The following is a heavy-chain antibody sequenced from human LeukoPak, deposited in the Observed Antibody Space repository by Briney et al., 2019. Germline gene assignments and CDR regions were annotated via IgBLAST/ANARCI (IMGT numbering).Heavy chain of an antibody. CDR2: INHSGST. Sequence: PSETLSLTCAVYGGSFSGYYWSWIRQPPGKGLEWIGEINHSGSTNYNPSLKSRVTISVDTSKNQFSLQLNSVTPEDTAVYYCAREKGYSSIWFDPWGQGTLVTVSS. CDR1: GGSFSGYY. CDR3: AREKGYSSIWFDP. V-gene: IGHV4-34*01. J-gene: IGHJ5*02. D-gene: IGHD6-19*01.